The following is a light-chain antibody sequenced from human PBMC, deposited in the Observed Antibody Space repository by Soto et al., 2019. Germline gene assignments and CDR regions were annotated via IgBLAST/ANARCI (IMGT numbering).Light chain of an antibody. CDR3: HQDYSTPWT. CDR1: QSVLYSADGNNY. V-gene: IGKV4-1*01. J-gene: IGKJ1*01. Sequence: DIVMSQSPDSLAVSLGERATINCKSSQSVLYSADGNNYLAWYQQKPGQPPKLLIYWASNRESGVPDRFSGSGSEADFTLTISSLQAEDVAVSYSHQDYSTPWTFGQGTKVEIK. CDR2: WAS.